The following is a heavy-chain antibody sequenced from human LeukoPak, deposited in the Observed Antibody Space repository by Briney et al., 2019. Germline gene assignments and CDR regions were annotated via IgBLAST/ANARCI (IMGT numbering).Heavy chain of an antibody. CDR3: ARDNLSPRFYYYYYMDV. Sequence: ASVKVSCKASGYAFTGYYMHWVRQAPGQGLEWMGWINPNSGGTNYAQKFQGRVTMTRDTSISTAYMELSRLRSDDTAVYYCARDNLSPRFYYYYYMDVWGKGTTVTISS. V-gene: IGHV1-2*02. CDR1: GYAFTGYY. J-gene: IGHJ6*03. CDR2: INPNSGGT.